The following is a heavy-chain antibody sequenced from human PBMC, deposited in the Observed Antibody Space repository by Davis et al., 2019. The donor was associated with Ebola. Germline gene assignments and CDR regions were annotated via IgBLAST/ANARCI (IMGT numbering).Heavy chain of an antibody. CDR3: ARVFSGWYYFDY. J-gene: IGHJ4*02. D-gene: IGHD6-19*01. Sequence: PSETLSLTCTISGGSVSSHYWSWIRQPPGKGLEWIGYISYSGSTNYNPSLKSRVTISAATSKNQFSLNLSSVTATDTAVYYCARVFSGWYYFDYWGQGTLVTVSS. CDR2: ISYSGST. V-gene: IGHV4-59*02. CDR1: GGSVSSHY.